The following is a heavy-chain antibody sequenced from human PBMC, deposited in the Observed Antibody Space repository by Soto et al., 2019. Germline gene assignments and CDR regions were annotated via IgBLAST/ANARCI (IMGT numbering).Heavy chain of an antibody. CDR2: IYHSGST. CDR1: GGSISSGGYS. J-gene: IGHJ4*02. Sequence: KPSETLSLTCAVSGGSISSGGYSWSWIRQPPGKGLEWIGYIYHSGSTYYNPSLKSRVTISVDRSKNQFSLKLSSVTAADTAVYYCARASWDYDSSGFDYWGQGTLVTVSS. CDR3: ARASWDYDSSGFDY. V-gene: IGHV4-30-2*01. D-gene: IGHD3-22*01.